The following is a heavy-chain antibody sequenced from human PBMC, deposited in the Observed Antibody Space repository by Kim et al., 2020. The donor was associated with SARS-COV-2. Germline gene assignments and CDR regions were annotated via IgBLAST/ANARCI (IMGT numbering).Heavy chain of an antibody. D-gene: IGHD6-13*01. CDR2: ISGSGGST. CDR1: GFTFSSYA. Sequence: GGSLRLSCAASGFTFSSYAMSWVRQAPGKGLEWVSAISGSGGSTYYADSVKGRFTISRDNSKNTLYLQMNSLRAEDTAVYYCAKDRLGSSWINWFDPWGQGTLVTVSS. V-gene: IGHV3-23*01. CDR3: AKDRLGSSWINWFDP. J-gene: IGHJ5*02.